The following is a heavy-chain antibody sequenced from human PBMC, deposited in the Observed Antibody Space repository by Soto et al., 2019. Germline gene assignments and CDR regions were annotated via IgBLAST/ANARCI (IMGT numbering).Heavy chain of an antibody. CDR1: GGTFSSYA. Sequence: ASVKVSCKASGGTFSSYAISWVRQAPGQGLEWMGGIIPIFGTANYAQKFQGRVTITADESTSTAYMELSSLRSEDTAVYYCARISLTTKQQLATGFDYGGQGTLVTVSS. CDR2: IIPIFGTA. J-gene: IGHJ4*02. CDR3: ARISLTTKQQLATGFDY. V-gene: IGHV1-69*13. D-gene: IGHD6-13*01.